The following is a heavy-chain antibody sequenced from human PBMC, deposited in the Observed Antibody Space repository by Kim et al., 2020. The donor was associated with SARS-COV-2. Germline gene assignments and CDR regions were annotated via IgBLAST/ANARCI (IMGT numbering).Heavy chain of an antibody. CDR1: GFTFSSYA. CDR2: ISGSGGST. J-gene: IGHJ4*02. Sequence: GGSLRLSCAASGFTFSSYAMSWVRQAPGKGLEWVSAISGSGGSTYYADSVKGRFTISRDNSKNTLYLQMNSLRAEDTAVYYCAKVGKYYYDSSGYYPFDYWGQGTLVTVSS. V-gene: IGHV3-23*01. D-gene: IGHD3-22*01. CDR3: AKVGKYYYDSSGYYPFDY.